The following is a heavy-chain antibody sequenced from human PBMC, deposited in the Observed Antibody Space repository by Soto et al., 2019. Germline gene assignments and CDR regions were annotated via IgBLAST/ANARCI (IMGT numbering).Heavy chain of an antibody. CDR3: TRRGGYSYYFDY. Sequence: EVQLVESGGGLVKPGGSLRFSCAASGFTFSSYSMNWVRQAPGKGLEWVSSITSSTSYIYYAGSVKGRFTISRDNAKNSLYLQMNSLRAEDTAVYYCTRRGGYSYYFDYWGQGTLVTVPS. CDR1: GFTFSSYS. D-gene: IGHD5-18*01. V-gene: IGHV3-21*01. J-gene: IGHJ4*02. CDR2: ITSSTSYI.